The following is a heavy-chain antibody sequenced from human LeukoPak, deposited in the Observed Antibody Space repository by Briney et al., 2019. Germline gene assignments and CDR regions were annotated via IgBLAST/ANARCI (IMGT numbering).Heavy chain of an antibody. Sequence: SETLSLTCTVSGGSISSSSYYWGWIRRPPGKGLEWIGSIYYSGSTYYNPSLKSRVTISVDTSKNQFSLKLSSVTAADTAVYYCARPSVTTDAFDIWGQGTMVTVSS. CDR3: ARPSVTTDAFDI. D-gene: IGHD4-17*01. J-gene: IGHJ3*02. CDR2: IYYSGST. V-gene: IGHV4-39*01. CDR1: GGSISSSSYY.